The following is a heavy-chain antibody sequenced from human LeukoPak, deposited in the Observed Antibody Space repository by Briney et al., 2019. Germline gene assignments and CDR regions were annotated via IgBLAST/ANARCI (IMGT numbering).Heavy chain of an antibody. CDR2: IYPADSDI. V-gene: IGHV5-51*01. J-gene: IGHJ5*02. CDR1: GYSINNYW. CDR3: ARQEYCSGGSCYTWFDP. D-gene: IGHD2-15*01. Sequence: GESLKISCKGSGYSINNYWIGWVRQMPGKGLEWMGIIYPADSDIRYSPSFQGQVTISADKSISTAYLQWSSLKASDTAMYYCARQEYCSGGSCYTWFDPWGQGTLVAVSS.